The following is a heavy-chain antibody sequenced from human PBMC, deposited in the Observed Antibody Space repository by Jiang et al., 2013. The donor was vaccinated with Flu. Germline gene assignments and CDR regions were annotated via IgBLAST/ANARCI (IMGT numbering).Heavy chain of an antibody. Sequence: ISCKASGYTFTNYWIGWVRQMPGKGLEWMGIIYPGDSDTRYSPSFQGQVTISADKSISTAYLQWSSLKASDTAMYYCARTVQYCINGVCFKSYYMDVWGKGTTVTVSS. J-gene: IGHJ6*03. CDR1: GYTFTNYW. CDR3: ARTVQYCINGVCFKSYYMDV. D-gene: IGHD2-8*01. CDR2: IYPGDSDT. V-gene: IGHV5-51*01.